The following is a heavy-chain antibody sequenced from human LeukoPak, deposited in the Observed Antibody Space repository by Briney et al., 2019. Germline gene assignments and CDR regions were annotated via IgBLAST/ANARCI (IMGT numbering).Heavy chain of an antibody. CDR3: ARDPYNGNYGDSYYYYMDV. CDR2: ITSSSSYT. V-gene: IGHV3-21*01. D-gene: IGHD1-26*01. J-gene: IGHJ6*03. CDR1: GFTFSTYN. Sequence: PGGSLRLSCAASGFTFSTYNMNWVRQAPGKGLEWVSSITSSSSYTFYADSVKGRFTISRDNAKDSLYLQMNSLRAEDTAIYHCARDPYNGNYGDSYYYYMDVWGKGTTVTISS.